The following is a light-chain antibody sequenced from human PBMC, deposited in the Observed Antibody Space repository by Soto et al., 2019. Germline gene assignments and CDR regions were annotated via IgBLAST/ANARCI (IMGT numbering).Light chain of an antibody. CDR1: QDISNY. CDR3: QQYNGYSRT. Sequence: DIQMTQSPSSLSASVGDRVTITCQASQDISNYLNWYQQKPGKAPYLLISDVSSLERGVPSRFSGSGSGTEFTLTISSMQPDDFATFYCQQYNGYSRTFGQGTK. CDR2: DVS. J-gene: IGKJ1*01. V-gene: IGKV1-5*01.